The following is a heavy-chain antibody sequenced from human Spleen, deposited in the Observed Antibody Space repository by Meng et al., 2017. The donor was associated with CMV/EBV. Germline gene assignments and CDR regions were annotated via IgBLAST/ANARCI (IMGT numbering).Heavy chain of an antibody. CDR1: GFMFSRYG. CDR3: ARGRSPVLEWSVWDAGHTAFDI. J-gene: IGHJ3*02. Sequence: GGSLRLSCAASGFMFSRYGMNWVRQAPGKGLEWVAFLRYDGGGEYYADSVKGRFSISRDNSKNTLNLQMNSLRTEDTAVYYCARGRSPVLEWSVWDAGHTAFDIWGQGTMVTVSS. V-gene: IGHV3-30*02. D-gene: IGHD3-3*01. CDR2: LRYDGGGE.